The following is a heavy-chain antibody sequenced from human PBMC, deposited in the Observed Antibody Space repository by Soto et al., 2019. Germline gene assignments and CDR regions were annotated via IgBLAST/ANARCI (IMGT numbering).Heavy chain of an antibody. D-gene: IGHD6-13*01. Sequence: PGGSLRLSCAASGFIVSSNYMSWVRQAPGKGLEWVSVIYSGGSTYYADSVKGRFTISRDNSKNTLYLQMNSLRAEDTAVYYCAGGYSSSWYLPYYYYMDVWGKGTTVTVSS. CDR1: GFIVSSNY. J-gene: IGHJ6*03. CDR3: AGGYSSSWYLPYYYYMDV. CDR2: IYSGGST. V-gene: IGHV3-66*01.